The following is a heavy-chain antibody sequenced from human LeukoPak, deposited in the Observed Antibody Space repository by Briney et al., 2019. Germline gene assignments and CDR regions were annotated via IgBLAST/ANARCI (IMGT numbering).Heavy chain of an antibody. CDR2: ISAYNGNR. V-gene: IGHV1-18*01. D-gene: IGHD4-17*01. CDR3: ARSADYDYGDYWLYYCDGMDV. CDR1: GYTFTSYG. J-gene: IGHJ6*02. Sequence: ASVKVSCKASGYTFTSYGISWVRQAPGQGLEWMGWISAYNGNRSYAETLQGRVTMTTYTSTSTAYIELRSLRSDDTAVYYCARSADYDYGDYWLYYCDGMDVWGQGTTVTVSS.